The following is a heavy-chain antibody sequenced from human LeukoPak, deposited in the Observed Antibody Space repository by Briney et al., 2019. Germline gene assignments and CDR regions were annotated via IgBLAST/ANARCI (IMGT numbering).Heavy chain of an antibody. J-gene: IGHJ4*02. CDR2: ISGSGGST. CDR3: AKGILAYFDY. Sequence: GGSLRLSCEASGFTFSSYGMSWVRQAPGKGLEWVSAISGSGGSTYYTDSVKGRFTISRDNSKNMLYLQMNSLRAEDTAVYYCAKGILAYFDYWGQGTLVTVSS. D-gene: IGHD2-21*01. CDR1: GFTFSSYG. V-gene: IGHV3-23*01.